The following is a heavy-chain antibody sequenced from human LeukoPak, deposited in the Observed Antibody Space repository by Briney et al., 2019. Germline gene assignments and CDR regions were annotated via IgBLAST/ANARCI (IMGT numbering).Heavy chain of an antibody. CDR3: AKGGSGNPRL. V-gene: IGHV3-23*01. D-gene: IGHD3-10*01. Sequence: GGSLRLSCAASGFTFSSYAMSWVRQAPGRGLEWVSTSTGSGSNTYYADSVKGRFTISRDNSKNTLHLQMNSLRAEDTAVYYCAKGGSGNPRLGGQGTLVTVSS. CDR1: GFTFSSYA. CDR2: STGSGSNT. J-gene: IGHJ4*02.